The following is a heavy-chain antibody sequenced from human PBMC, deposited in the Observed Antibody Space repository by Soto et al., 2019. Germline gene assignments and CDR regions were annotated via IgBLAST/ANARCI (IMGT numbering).Heavy chain of an antibody. V-gene: IGHV3-30*16. CDR1: GYTFTGYY. J-gene: IGHJ4*02. CDR2: ISYDGSNK. CDR3: AKDVIVVVTAMRGPLDY. Sequence: QVQLVQSGAEVKKPGASVKVSCKASGYTFTGYYMHWVRQAPGQGLEWVAVISYDGSNKYYADSVKGRFTISRDNSKNTLYLQMNSLRAEDTAVYYCAKDVIVVVTAMRGPLDYWGQGTLVTVSS. D-gene: IGHD2-21*02.